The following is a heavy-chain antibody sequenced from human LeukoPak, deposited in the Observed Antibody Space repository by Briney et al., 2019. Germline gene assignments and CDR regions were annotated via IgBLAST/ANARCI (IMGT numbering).Heavy chain of an antibody. Sequence: GGSLRLSCAASGFTFSSYAMNWVRQAPGKGLEWVSGIGYTGDSTFYADSVKGRFTVSRDSSKNTLLLHMNSLRAEDTALYYCAKSPTVDAAFDIWGQGTMVTVSS. CDR3: AKSPTVDAAFDI. J-gene: IGHJ3*02. D-gene: IGHD4-23*01. CDR1: GFTFSSYA. V-gene: IGHV3-23*01. CDR2: IGYTGDST.